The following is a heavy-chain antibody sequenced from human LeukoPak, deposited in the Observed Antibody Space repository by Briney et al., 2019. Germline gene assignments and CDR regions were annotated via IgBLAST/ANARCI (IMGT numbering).Heavy chain of an antibody. Sequence: SETLSLTCTVSGGSISSGDYYWSWIRQPPGKGLEWIGYIYYSGSTYYNPSLKSRVTISVDTSKNQFSLKLSSVTAADTAVYYCAGGFAVVTALYYYYYGMDVWGQGTTVTVSS. CDR2: IYYSGST. V-gene: IGHV4-30-4*01. J-gene: IGHJ6*02. CDR1: GGSISSGDYY. CDR3: AGGFAVVTALYYYYYGMDV. D-gene: IGHD2-21*02.